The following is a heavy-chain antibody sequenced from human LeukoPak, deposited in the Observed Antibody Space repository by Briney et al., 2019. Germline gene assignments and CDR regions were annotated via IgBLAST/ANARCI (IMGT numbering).Heavy chain of an antibody. CDR2: ISGSGDNT. V-gene: IGHV3-23*01. J-gene: IGHJ4*02. Sequence: GGSLRLSCSASGFTFSTYWMSWVRQAPGKGLEWVSGISGSGDNTYYADSVKGRFTISRDNSKNTLYVQVNSLGTEDTAAYYCAKGSYYDSSGSFYFDYWGQGTLVTVSS. CDR1: GFTFSTYW. D-gene: IGHD3-22*01. CDR3: AKGSYYDSSGSFYFDY.